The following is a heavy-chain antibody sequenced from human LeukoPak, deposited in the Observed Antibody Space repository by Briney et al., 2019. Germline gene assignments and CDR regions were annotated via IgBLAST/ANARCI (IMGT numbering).Heavy chain of an antibody. CDR1: GFTFSSYW. V-gene: IGHV3-7*03. CDR2: IKQDGSEK. CDR3: AKDAGGELLVSEYFQH. Sequence: GGSLRLSCAASGFTFSSYWMSWVRQAPGKGLEWVANIKQDGSEKYYVDSVKGRFTISRDNAKNSLYLQMNSLRAEDTALYYCAKDAGGELLVSEYFQHWGQGTLVTVSS. D-gene: IGHD3-10*01. J-gene: IGHJ1*01.